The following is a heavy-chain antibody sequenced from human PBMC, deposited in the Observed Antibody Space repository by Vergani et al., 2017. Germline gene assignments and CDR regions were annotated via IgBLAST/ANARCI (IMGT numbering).Heavy chain of an antibody. J-gene: IGHJ4*02. CDR2: IQFDGINQ. D-gene: IGHD3-16*01. CDR1: GFTLSNYD. CDR3: AKHFRGWGIDY. Sequence: QVQLVESGGGVVQRGGSLRLSCATSGFTLSNYDMQWIRQGPGKGLEFVAFIQFDGINQYYADSVKGRFTLSRDFSKNTLYLQMNSLRTDDTATYYCAKHFRGWGIDYWGRGTQVVVSS. V-gene: IGHV3-30*02.